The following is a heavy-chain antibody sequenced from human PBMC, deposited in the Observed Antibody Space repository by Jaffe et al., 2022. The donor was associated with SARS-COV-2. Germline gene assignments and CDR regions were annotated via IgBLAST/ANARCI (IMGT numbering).Heavy chain of an antibody. D-gene: IGHD3-22*01. CDR2: IYSGGST. CDR3: ARKAYYYDSSGYLTHAFDI. J-gene: IGHJ3*02. Sequence: EVQLVESGGGLVQPGGSLRLSCAASGFTVSSNYMSWVRQAPGKGLEWVSVIYSGGSTYYADSVKGRFTISRDNSKNTLYLQMNSLRAEDTAVYYCARKAYYYDSSGYLTHAFDIWGQGTMVTVSS. CDR1: GFTVSSNY. V-gene: IGHV3-66*02.